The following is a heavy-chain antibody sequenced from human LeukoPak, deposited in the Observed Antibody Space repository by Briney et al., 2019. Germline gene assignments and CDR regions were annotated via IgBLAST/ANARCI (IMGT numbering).Heavy chain of an antibody. J-gene: IGHJ6*02. Sequence: ASVTVSCTASGYTFTGYYMHWVRQAPGQGLEWMGWISAYNGNTNYAQKLQGRVTMTTDTSTSTAYMELRSLRSDDTAVYYCARGTTGTTYGYYYYGMDVWGQGTTVTVSS. CDR2: ISAYNGNT. CDR1: GYTFTGYY. V-gene: IGHV1-18*04. CDR3: ARGTTGTTYGYYYYGMDV. D-gene: IGHD1-1*01.